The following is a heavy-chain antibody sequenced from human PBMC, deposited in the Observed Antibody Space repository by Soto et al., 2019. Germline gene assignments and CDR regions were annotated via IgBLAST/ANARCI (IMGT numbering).Heavy chain of an antibody. Sequence: VSVKVSCKVSGYTLTELSMHWVRQAPGKGLEWMGGFDPEDGETIYAQKFQGRVTMTEDTSTDTAYMELSSLRSEDTAVYYCATGITVTTSIDYWGQGTLVTVSS. V-gene: IGHV1-24*01. CDR3: ATGITVTTSIDY. CDR2: FDPEDGET. J-gene: IGHJ4*02. D-gene: IGHD4-17*01. CDR1: GYTLTELS.